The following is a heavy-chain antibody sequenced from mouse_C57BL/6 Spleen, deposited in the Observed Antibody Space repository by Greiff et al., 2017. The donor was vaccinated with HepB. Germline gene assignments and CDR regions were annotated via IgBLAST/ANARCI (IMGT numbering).Heavy chain of an antibody. CDR1: GYTFTSYW. CDR2: IDPSDSYT. J-gene: IGHJ1*03. Sequence: QVQLQQPGAELVRPGTSVKLSCKASGYTFTSYWMHWVKQRPGQGLEWIGVIDPSDSYTNYNLKFKGKATLTVDTSSSTAYMQLSSLTSEDSAVYYCARGILQRYFDVWGTGTTVTVSS. CDR3: ARGILQRYFDV. D-gene: IGHD1-1*01. V-gene: IGHV1-59*01.